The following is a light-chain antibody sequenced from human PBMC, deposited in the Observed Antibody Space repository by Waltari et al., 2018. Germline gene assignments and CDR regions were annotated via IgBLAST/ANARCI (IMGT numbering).Light chain of an antibody. CDR2: KAS. Sequence: DIQMTQFPSTLSASVGDRLTITCRASQSINSWLAWYQQKPGKAPKPLIYKASSLESGVPSRFSGSGSGTEFTLTISSLQPDDFATYYCQQYNSYEWTFGQGTKVAIK. CDR1: QSINSW. J-gene: IGKJ1*01. V-gene: IGKV1-5*03. CDR3: QQYNSYEWT.